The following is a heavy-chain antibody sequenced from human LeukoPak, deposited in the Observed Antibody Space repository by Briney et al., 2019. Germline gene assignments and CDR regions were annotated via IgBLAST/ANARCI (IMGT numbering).Heavy chain of an antibody. CDR2: FDPEDGET. J-gene: IGHJ4*02. CDR3: ATDTSSGRMGDFDY. D-gene: IGHD6-19*01. Sequence: ASVKVSCKVSGYTLTELSMHWVRQAPGKGLEWMGGFDPEDGETIYAQKFQGRVTMTEDTSTDTAYMELSSLRSEDTAVYYCATDTSSGRMGDFDYWGQGTPVTVSS. V-gene: IGHV1-24*01. CDR1: GYTLTELS.